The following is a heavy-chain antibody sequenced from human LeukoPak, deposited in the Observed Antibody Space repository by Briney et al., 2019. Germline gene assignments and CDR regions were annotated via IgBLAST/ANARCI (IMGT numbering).Heavy chain of an antibody. D-gene: IGHD1-26*01. CDR1: GFTFSGYW. CDR2: IGSDGGST. J-gene: IGHJ4*02. V-gene: IGHV3-74*03. CDR3: ARGGSGNFYY. Sequence: PGGSLRLSCTASGFTFSGYWMNWVRQAPGKGLVWVSRIGSDGGSTTYADSVKGRFTISRDNAKNTLYLQMTSLRAEDTAVHYCARGGSGNFYYWGQGTLVTVSS.